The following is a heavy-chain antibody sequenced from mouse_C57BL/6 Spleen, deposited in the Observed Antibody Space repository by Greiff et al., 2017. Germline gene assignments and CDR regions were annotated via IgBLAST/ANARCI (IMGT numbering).Heavy chain of an antibody. CDR3: ARRLSSSYDY. D-gene: IGHD1-1*01. J-gene: IGHJ2*01. CDR2: IDPSDSYT. V-gene: IGHV1-50*01. CDR1: GYTFTSYW. Sequence: QVQLKQPGAELVKPGASVKLSCKASGYTFTSYWMQWVKQRPGQGLEWIGEIDPSDSYTNYNQKFKGKATLTVDTSSSTAYMQLSSLTSEDSAVYYCARRLSSSYDYWGQGTTLTVSS.